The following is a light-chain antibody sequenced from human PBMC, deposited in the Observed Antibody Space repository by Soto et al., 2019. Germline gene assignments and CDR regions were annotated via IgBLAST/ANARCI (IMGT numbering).Light chain of an antibody. Sequence: EIVLTQSPGTLSLSPGERATLSCRASQSVSSSYLAWYQQKPGQAPRLLIYGASSRATGIPDRFSGSGSGTYFTLTISRLEPEVFAVYYCQQYGSSPTWTFGQGTKVEIK. V-gene: IGKV3-20*01. CDR3: QQYGSSPTWT. CDR2: GAS. J-gene: IGKJ1*01. CDR1: QSVSSSY.